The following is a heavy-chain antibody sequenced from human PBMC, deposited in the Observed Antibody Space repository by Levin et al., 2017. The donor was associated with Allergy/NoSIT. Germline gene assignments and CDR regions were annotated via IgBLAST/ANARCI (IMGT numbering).Heavy chain of an antibody. CDR3: ARGAAYGTYHYYYYMDV. V-gene: IGHV3-33*01. CDR2: IWYDGSNK. Sequence: PGGSLRLSCAASGFTFSSFGIHWVRQAPGKGLEWVALIWYDGSNKYYADSVKGRFTISRDNPKNTLYLQVNSLRAEDTAVYYCARGAAYGTYHYYYYMDVWGKGTTVTVSS. D-gene: IGHD1/OR15-1a*01. J-gene: IGHJ6*03. CDR1: GFTFSSFG.